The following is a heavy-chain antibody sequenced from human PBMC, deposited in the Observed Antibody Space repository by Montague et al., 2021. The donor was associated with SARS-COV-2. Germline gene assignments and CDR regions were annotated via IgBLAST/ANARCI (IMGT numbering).Heavy chain of an antibody. CDR3: ARGARITMIVVVITDMWFDP. CDR2: INHSGST. V-gene: IGHV4-34*01. D-gene: IGHD3-22*01. CDR1: GGSVSDYY. J-gene: IGHJ5*02. Sequence: SETLSLTCAVYGGSVSDYYWSWIRQPPGKGLEWIGEINHSGSTNYNPSLKSRVTTSVDTSKNQFSLKLTSVTAADTAVYYCARGARITMIVVVITDMWFDPWGQGTLVTVSS.